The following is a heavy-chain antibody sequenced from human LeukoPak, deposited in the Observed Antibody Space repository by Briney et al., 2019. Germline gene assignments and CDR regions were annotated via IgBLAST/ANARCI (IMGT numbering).Heavy chain of an antibody. CDR3: ARGHSSSFDY. J-gene: IGHJ4*02. D-gene: IGHD6-6*01. Sequence: ASVKVSCKASGYTFTGYYMHWVRQAPGPGLEWMGWIHTNSGGTNYAHKFQGRVTMTRDTSISTAYMELSTLRSDDTAVYYCARGHSSSFDYWGQGTLLTVSS. CDR2: IHTNSGGT. V-gene: IGHV1-2*07. CDR1: GYTFTGYY.